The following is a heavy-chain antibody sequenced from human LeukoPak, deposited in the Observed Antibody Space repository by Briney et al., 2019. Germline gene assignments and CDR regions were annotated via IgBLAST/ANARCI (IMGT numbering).Heavy chain of an antibody. Sequence: PSETLSLTCTVSGGSITSGGYYWTWIRRHPGKGLECFGSIYCSGNTYYSPSLKSRLSISVDRSQNQTSLNLSSVTAADTAVYNCARDRGVPRPYYFDQWGQGTLVTVSS. V-gene: IGHV4-31*03. CDR3: ARDRGVPRPYYFDQ. CDR1: GGSITSGGYY. J-gene: IGHJ4*02. CDR2: IYCSGNT. D-gene: IGHD3-10*01.